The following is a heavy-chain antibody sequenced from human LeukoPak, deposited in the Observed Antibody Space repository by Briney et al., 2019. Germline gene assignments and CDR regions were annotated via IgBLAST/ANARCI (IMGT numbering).Heavy chain of an antibody. V-gene: IGHV4-61*02. D-gene: IGHD6-13*01. CDR2: IYTSGST. CDR3: ARDRWVSHMDV. J-gene: IGHJ6*03. CDR1: GGSISSGSYY. Sequence: SQTLSLTCTVSGGSISSGSYYWSWIRQPAGKGLEWIGRIYTSGSTNYNPSLKSRVTISVDTSKNQFSLKLSSVTAADTAVYYCARDRWVSHMDVWGKGTTVTVSS.